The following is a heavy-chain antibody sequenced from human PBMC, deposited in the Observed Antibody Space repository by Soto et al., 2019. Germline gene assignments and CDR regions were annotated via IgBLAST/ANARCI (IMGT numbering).Heavy chain of an antibody. CDR1: GGTFSSYA. Sequence: SVKVSCKASGGTFSSYAISWVRQAPGQGLEWMGGIIPIFGTANYAQKFQGRVTITADESTSTAYMELSSLRSEDTAVYYCARFQLVLPSYYYYGMDVWGQGTTVTVSS. V-gene: IGHV1-69*13. CDR2: IIPIFGTA. D-gene: IGHD6-6*01. J-gene: IGHJ6*02. CDR3: ARFQLVLPSYYYYGMDV.